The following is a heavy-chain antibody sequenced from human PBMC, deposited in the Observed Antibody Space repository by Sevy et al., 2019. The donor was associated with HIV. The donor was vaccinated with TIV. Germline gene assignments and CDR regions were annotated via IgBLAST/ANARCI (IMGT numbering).Heavy chain of an antibody. CDR1: GASISSSGYY. D-gene: IGHD6-19*01. CDR3: AGPMLTYNSGWSYYDY. Sequence: SETLSLTCTVSGASISSSGYYWGWIRQPPGKGLEWIASIGYMGSTFYNPSLKSRVTISADTSNNQFSLKLNSVTAADTAIYYCAGPMLTYNSGWSYYDYWGQGTVVTVSS. V-gene: IGHV4-39*01. J-gene: IGHJ4*02. CDR2: IGYMGST.